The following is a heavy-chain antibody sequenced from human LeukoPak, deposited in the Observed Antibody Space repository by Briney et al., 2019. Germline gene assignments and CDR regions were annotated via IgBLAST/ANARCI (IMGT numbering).Heavy chain of an antibody. CDR2: IYYSGST. Sequence: MPSETLSLTCTVSGYSISSGYYWGWIRQPPGKGLEWIGYIYYSGSTNYNPSLKSRVTISVDTSKNQFSLKLSSVTAADTAVYYCARDGRGGGELLHYFDYWGQGTLVTVSS. V-gene: IGHV4-61*01. CDR3: ARDGRGGGELLHYFDY. J-gene: IGHJ4*02. D-gene: IGHD1-26*01. CDR1: GYSISSGYY.